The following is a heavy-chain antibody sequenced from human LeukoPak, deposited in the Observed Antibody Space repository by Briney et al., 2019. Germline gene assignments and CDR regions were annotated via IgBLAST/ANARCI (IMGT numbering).Heavy chain of an antibody. CDR1: GYTFTAKF. D-gene: IGHD3-22*01. Sequence: GASVTVSFQTSGYTFTAKFLHWLRQAPGQGLEWMGGIEPKSGVTVYGQKFRGRVTVTRDTSVSTAYMEVSGLRSDDTALYYCALENYYDSGGFSKAFDYWGQGTLVTVSS. V-gene: IGHV1-2*02. J-gene: IGHJ4*02. CDR3: ALENYYDSGGFSKAFDY. CDR2: IEPKSGVT.